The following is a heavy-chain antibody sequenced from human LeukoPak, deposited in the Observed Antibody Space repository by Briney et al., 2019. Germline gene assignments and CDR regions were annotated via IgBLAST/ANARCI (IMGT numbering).Heavy chain of an antibody. CDR1: GLTFSTYE. CDR3: AKSKFPYDSDGWHGYFDF. V-gene: IGHV3-23*01. J-gene: IGHJ4*02. D-gene: IGHD3-22*01. CDR2: ISGSGGST. Sequence: GGSLRLSCVASGLTFSTYEMNWVSQAPGKGLEWVSYISGSGGSTYYADSVKGRFTISRDNSKNTLFLQMNSLRADDTAVYYCAKSKFPYDSDGWHGYFDFWGQGTLVTVSS.